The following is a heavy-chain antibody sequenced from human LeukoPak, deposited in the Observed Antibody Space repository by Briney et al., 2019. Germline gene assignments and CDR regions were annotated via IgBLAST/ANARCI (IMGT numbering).Heavy chain of an antibody. V-gene: IGHV3-11*01. CDR1: GFTFSDYF. CDR3: ARRAMPSVCLAY. CDR2: ISSSGTTI. J-gene: IGHJ4*02. D-gene: IGHD2-2*01. Sequence: GGSLRLSCAASGFTFSDYFMTWVRQAPGKGPEWVSYISSSGTTIYYADSVKGRFTISRDNAKNSLFLQMDSLRAEDTAIYYCARRAMPSVCLAYWGQGTRVTVSS.